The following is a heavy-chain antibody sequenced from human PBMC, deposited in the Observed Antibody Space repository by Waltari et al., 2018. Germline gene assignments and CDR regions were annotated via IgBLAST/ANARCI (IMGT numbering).Heavy chain of an antibody. D-gene: IGHD3-22*01. CDR3: ARVATKTYSSPVPGRPYYYGMDV. Sequence: EEQLVESGGGLAQPGESLSLSCAASGFTFSRSWMDWVRHAPGTGLVWVSRISSDGSTITYADSVKGRFTISRDNAKNTLYVQMNRLRAEDTAVYYCARVATKTYSSPVPGRPYYYGMDVWGQGTTVTVSS. J-gene: IGHJ6*02. CDR2: ISSDGSTI. CDR1: GFTFSRSW. V-gene: IGHV3-74*01.